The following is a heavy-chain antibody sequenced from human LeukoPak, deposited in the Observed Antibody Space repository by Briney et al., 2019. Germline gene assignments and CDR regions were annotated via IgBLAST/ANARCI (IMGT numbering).Heavy chain of an antibody. Sequence: GSLRLSCATSGFTFSSYSMTWVRQAPGKGLEWVANIKEDGSEKYYVDSVKGRFTISRDNAKNSLYLQMNSLRAEDTAVYYCARPSRPYRSSEYFQHWGQGTLVIVSS. CDR3: ARPSRPYRSSEYFQH. CDR2: IKEDGSEK. CDR1: GFTFSSYS. V-gene: IGHV3-7*02. J-gene: IGHJ1*01. D-gene: IGHD6-13*01.